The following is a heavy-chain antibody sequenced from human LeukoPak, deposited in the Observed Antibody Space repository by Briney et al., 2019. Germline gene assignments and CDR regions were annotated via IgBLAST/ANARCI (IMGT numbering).Heavy chain of an antibody. CDR3: XXGPSDGSGFNWFDP. CDR2: INPNSGGT. Sequence: ASVKVSCKVSGYTFTGYYMHWVRQAPGQGLEWMGWINPNSGGTNYAQKFQGRVTMTRDTSISTAYMELSRLRYDDTAVYYCXXGPSDGSGFNWFDPWGQGTLVTVSS. CDR1: GYTFTGYY. V-gene: IGHV1-2*02. J-gene: IGHJ5*02. D-gene: IGHD3-10*01.